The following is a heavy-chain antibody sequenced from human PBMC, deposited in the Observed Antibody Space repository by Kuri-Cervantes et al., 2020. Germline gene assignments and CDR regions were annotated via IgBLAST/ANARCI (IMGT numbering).Heavy chain of an antibody. D-gene: IGHD6-13*01. CDR3: ARLSLGPGPAAGPIYYYYGMYV. CDR2: IYYSGSD. J-gene: IGHJ6*02. V-gene: IGHV4-39*01. CDR1: GGSISSSSYY. Sequence: SETLSLTCTVSGGSISSSSYYWGWIRQPPGKGLEWNGSIYYSGSDYYNPSLKSRVTISVDTSKNQFSLKLSSVTASDTAVYYCARLSLGPGPAAGPIYYYYGMYVCGQGTTVTVSS.